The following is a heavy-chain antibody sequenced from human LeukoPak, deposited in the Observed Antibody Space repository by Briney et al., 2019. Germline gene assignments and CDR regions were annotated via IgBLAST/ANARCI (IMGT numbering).Heavy chain of an antibody. V-gene: IGHV1-2*02. D-gene: IGHD4-11*01. Sequence: ASVKVSCKASGYTFTGYYMHWVRQAPGQGLEWMGWINPNSGGTNYAQKFQGRVTMTRDTSTGTVYMELSSLRSEDTAVYYCARGGVTTDWFDPWGQGTLVTVSS. CDR2: INPNSGGT. J-gene: IGHJ5*02. CDR3: ARGGVTTDWFDP. CDR1: GYTFTGYY.